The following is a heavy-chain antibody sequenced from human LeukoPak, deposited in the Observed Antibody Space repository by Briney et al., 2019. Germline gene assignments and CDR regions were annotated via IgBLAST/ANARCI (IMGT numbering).Heavy chain of an antibody. Sequence: GGSLRLSCAASGFTFSNYWVHWVRQAPGKGLVWVSRINRDGSTTNYADSVKGRFTISRDNSKNTLYLQMNSLRAEDTAVYYCARWVGSSWRQEEYWGQGTLVTVSS. J-gene: IGHJ4*02. V-gene: IGHV3-74*01. D-gene: IGHD6-13*01. CDR1: GFTFSNYW. CDR3: ARWVGSSWRQEEY. CDR2: INRDGSTT.